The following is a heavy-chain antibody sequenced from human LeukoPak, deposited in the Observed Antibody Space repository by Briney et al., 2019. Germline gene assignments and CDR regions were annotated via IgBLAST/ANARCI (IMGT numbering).Heavy chain of an antibody. Sequence: GGSLRLSCAASGLTVSSNHMGWVRQAPGKGLEWVGRIKSKTDGGTTDYAAPVKGRFTISRDDSKNTLYLQMNSLKTEDTAVYYCTTLASITMVRGVIITTDYWGQGTLVTVSS. D-gene: IGHD3-10*01. V-gene: IGHV3-15*01. CDR2: IKSKTDGGTT. J-gene: IGHJ4*02. CDR1: GLTVSSNH. CDR3: TTLASITMVRGVIITTDY.